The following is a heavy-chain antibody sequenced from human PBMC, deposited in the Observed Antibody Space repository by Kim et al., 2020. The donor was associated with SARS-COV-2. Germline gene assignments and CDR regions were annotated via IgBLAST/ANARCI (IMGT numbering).Heavy chain of an antibody. J-gene: IGHJ4*02. CDR1: GFTFSSYA. V-gene: IGHV3-23*01. Sequence: GGSLRLSCAASGFTFSSYAMSWVRQAPGKGLEWVSAISGSGGSTYYADSVKGRFTISRDNSKNTLYLQMNSLRAEDTAVYYCAKLPMIVVVITDYFDYWGQGTLVTVSS. CDR2: ISGSGGST. D-gene: IGHD3-22*01. CDR3: AKLPMIVVVITDYFDY.